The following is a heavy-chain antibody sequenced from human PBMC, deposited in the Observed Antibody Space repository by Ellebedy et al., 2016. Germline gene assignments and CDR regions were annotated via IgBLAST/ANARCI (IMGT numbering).Heavy chain of an antibody. D-gene: IGHD3-16*02. CDR3: ARFLGYTGGQYYFDY. V-gene: IGHV5-51*01. J-gene: IGHJ4*02. CDR2: IYPGDSDT. CDR1: GYSFTSYW. Sequence: GGSLRLSCKGSGYSFTSYWIGWVRQMPGKGLEWMGIIYPGDSDTRYSPSFQGQVTISADKSISTAYLQWSSLKASDTAMYYCARFLGYTGGQYYFDYWGQGTLVTVSS.